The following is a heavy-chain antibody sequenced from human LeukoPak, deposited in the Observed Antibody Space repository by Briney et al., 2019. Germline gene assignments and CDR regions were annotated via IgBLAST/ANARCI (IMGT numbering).Heavy chain of an antibody. V-gene: IGHV1-18*01. CDR3: ARHPNYHDSSGSFDY. J-gene: IGHJ4*02. D-gene: IGHD3-22*01. Sequence: ASVKVSCKASGYTFTSYGISWVRQAPGQGLEWMGWISAYNGNTNYAQKLQGRVTMTTDTSTSTAYMELRSLRSDDTAVYYCARHPNYHDSSGSFDYWGQGTLVTVSS. CDR2: ISAYNGNT. CDR1: GYTFTSYG.